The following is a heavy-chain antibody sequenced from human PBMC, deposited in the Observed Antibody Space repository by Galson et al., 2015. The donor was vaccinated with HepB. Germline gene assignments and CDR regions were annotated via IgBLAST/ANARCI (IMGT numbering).Heavy chain of an antibody. J-gene: IGHJ4*02. Sequence: SLRLSCAASGFTFSTYAMSWVRQAPGKGLEWVSDISGSGGSTYYPESVKGRITISRDSSRDTLYLQMNSLRAEDTVLYYCAKAGVGSTKGKYYFDYWGQTALVPVSS. D-gene: IGHD1-26*01. V-gene: IGHV3-23*01. CDR2: ISGSGGST. CDR1: GFTFSTYA. CDR3: AKAGVGSTKGKYYFDY.